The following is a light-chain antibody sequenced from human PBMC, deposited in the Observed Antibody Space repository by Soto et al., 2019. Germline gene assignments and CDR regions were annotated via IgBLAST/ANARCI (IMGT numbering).Light chain of an antibody. Sequence: ERVMTQSPATLSVSPGERATLSSRANQSVSSYLAWYQQKPGQAPRLLIYDASNRATGIPVSFRGSGSGTDFTLTISSLEPEDFAVYYCQQCSKWPPKFGQGTKVDIK. CDR2: DAS. J-gene: IGKJ1*01. CDR3: QQCSKWPPK. CDR1: QSVSSY. V-gene: IGKV3-11*01.